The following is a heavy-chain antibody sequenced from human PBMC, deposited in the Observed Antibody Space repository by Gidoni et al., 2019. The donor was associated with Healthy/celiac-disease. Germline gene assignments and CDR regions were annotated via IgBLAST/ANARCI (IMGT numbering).Heavy chain of an antibody. J-gene: IGHJ4*02. Sequence: EVQLVESGGGLVQPGGSLRLSCAASGFTFSSYEMNWVRQAPGKGLEWVSYISSSGSTIYYADSVKGRFTISRDNAKNSLYLQMNSLRAEDTAVYYCARAKTSPREQHTGDRSYYFDYWGQGTLVTVSS. CDR2: ISSSGSTI. V-gene: IGHV3-48*03. CDR1: GFTFSSYE. CDR3: ARAKTSPREQHTGDRSYYFDY. D-gene: IGHD7-27*01.